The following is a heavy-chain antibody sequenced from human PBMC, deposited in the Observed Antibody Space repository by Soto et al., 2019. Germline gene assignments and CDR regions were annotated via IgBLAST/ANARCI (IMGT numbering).Heavy chain of an antibody. J-gene: IGHJ4*02. Sequence: GGSLRLSCAASGFTFSDYYMSWIRQAPGKGLEWVSYIVSSSSYTNYADSVKGRFTISRDNAKNSLYLEMNSLRAEDTAVYYCARLRASTWYMGGYLDYWGLGSLVTVSS. CDR1: GFTFSDYY. CDR2: IVSSSSYT. V-gene: IGHV3-11*06. D-gene: IGHD6-13*01. CDR3: ARLRASTWYMGGYLDY.